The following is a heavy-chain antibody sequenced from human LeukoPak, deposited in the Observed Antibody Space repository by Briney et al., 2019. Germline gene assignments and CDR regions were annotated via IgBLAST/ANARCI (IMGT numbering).Heavy chain of an antibody. CDR2: IYYSGST. D-gene: IGHD2-2*01. Sequence: SETLSLTCTVSGGSITSYYWSWIRQPPGKGLEWIGYIYYSGSTNYNPSLKSRVTISVDTSKNQFSLKLTSVTAADTAVYYCARSAGYQLLEGYYYYMDVWGKGTTVTVSS. CDR1: GGSITSYY. J-gene: IGHJ6*03. CDR3: ARSAGYQLLEGYYYYMDV. V-gene: IGHV4-59*01.